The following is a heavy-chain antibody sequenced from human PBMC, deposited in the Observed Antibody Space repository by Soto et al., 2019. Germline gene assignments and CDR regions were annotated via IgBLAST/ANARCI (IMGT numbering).Heavy chain of an antibody. Sequence: EVQLWESGGGLVQPGGSLRLSCAASGFTLSSYAMSWVRQAPGKGLEWVSAISGRGSSTYYADSVKGRFTISRDNSKNPLYLQMNSLRAEDTAVYYCAKDGWELQPIYYFDYWGQGTLVTVSS. CDR1: GFTLSSYA. CDR2: ISGRGSST. V-gene: IGHV3-23*01. D-gene: IGHD1-26*01. J-gene: IGHJ4*02. CDR3: AKDGWELQPIYYFDY.